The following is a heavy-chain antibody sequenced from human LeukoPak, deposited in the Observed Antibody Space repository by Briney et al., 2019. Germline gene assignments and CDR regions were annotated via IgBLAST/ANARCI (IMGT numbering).Heavy chain of an antibody. D-gene: IGHD3-9*01. CDR3: ARIGSDILTGYYFDY. CDR1: GGSINSDDYY. J-gene: IGHJ4*02. CDR2: IHYSGST. V-gene: IGHV4-30-4*01. Sequence: SETLSLTCTVSGGSINSDDYYWSWIRQPPGKGLEWIGYIHYSGSTYYNPSLMSRVTISVDTSKNQFSLKVSSVTAADTAVYYSARIGSDILTGYYFDYWGQGSLVTVSS.